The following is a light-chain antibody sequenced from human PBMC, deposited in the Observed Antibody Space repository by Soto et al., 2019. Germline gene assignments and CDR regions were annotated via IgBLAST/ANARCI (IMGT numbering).Light chain of an antibody. CDR2: AAS. CDR1: QSISSY. CDR3: QQSYSTPMYT. Sequence: DMQMTQSSSSLSASVGDRVTITCRASQSISSYLNWYQQKPGKAPKLLIYAASSLQSGVPSRFSGSGSGTDFTLTISSLQPEDFATYYCQQSYSTPMYTFGQGTKLEIK. V-gene: IGKV1-39*01. J-gene: IGKJ2*01.